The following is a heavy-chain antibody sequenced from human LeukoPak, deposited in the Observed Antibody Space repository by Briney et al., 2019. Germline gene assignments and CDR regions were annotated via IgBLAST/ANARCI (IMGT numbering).Heavy chain of an antibody. CDR3: ARQTAMGRSGDY. D-gene: IGHD5-18*01. J-gene: IGHJ4*02. Sequence: GASLQISCQASGYSFTSYWIGWVRQLPGKGLEWMGIIDPSDSETRYTPSFQGQVTISVDKPLATADLQWNSLKASDTAMYYCARQTAMGRSGDYWGQGTLVTVSS. V-gene: IGHV5-51*01. CDR2: IDPSDSET. CDR1: GYSFTSYW.